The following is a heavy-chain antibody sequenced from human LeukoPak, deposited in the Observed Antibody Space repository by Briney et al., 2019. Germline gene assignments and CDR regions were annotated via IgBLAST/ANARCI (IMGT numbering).Heavy chain of an antibody. D-gene: IGHD4-23*01. CDR3: ARGGGNSEFDY. Sequence: GGSLRRSCAASGFTVSSNYMSWVRQAPGKGLEWVSVIFSGGSTYYADSVKGRFTISRDNSKNTLYLQMNSLRAEDTAVYYCARGGGNSEFDYWGQGTLVTVSS. CDR1: GFTVSSNY. V-gene: IGHV3-53*01. J-gene: IGHJ4*02. CDR2: IFSGGST.